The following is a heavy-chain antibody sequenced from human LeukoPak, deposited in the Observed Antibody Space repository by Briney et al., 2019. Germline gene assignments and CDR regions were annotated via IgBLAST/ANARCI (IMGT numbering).Heavy chain of an antibody. D-gene: IGHD6-13*01. J-gene: IGHJ6*02. CDR3: ARLGSSSRKYYYYGMDV. Sequence: GESLKISCKGSGYSFTYYWIGWVRQMPGKGLEWMGIIYPGDSDTRYSPSFQGQVTISADSSISTAYLQWSSLQASDTAMYYCARLGSSSRKYYYYGMDVWGQGTTVTVSS. V-gene: IGHV5-51*01. CDR2: IYPGDSDT. CDR1: GYSFTYYW.